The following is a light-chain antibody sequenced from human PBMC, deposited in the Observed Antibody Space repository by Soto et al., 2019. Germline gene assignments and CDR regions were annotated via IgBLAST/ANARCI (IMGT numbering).Light chain of an antibody. CDR3: CSYAASNTLI. CDR1: SSDVGIFNY. J-gene: IGLJ2*01. Sequence: QSALTQPPSASGSPGQSVTISCTGTSSDVGIFNYVSWYQQHPDQAPKLLIFEVNKRPSGVPDRFSASKSGNTASLTVSGLQAEDEADYYCCSYAASNTLIFGGGTQLTVL. V-gene: IGLV2-8*01. CDR2: EVN.